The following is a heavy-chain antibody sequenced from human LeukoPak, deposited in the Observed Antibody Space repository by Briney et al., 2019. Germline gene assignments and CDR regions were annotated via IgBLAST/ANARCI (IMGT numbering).Heavy chain of an antibody. D-gene: IGHD3-22*01. CDR1: GFTFSSYG. CDR2: IRYDGSNK. CDR3: AKASSPYYDNDAFDI. Sequence: GGSLRPSCAASGFTFSSYGMHWVRQAPGKGLEWVAFIRYDGSNKYYADSVKGRFTISRDNSKNTLYLQMNSLRAEDTAVYYCAKASSPYYDNDAFDIWGQGTMVTVSS. V-gene: IGHV3-30*02. J-gene: IGHJ3*02.